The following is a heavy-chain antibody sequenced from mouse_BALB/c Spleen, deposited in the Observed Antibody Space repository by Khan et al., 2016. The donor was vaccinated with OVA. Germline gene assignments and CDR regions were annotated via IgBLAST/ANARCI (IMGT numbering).Heavy chain of an antibody. CDR1: GDSITSGY. V-gene: IGHV3-8*02. CDR2: MIYSGNT. J-gene: IGHJ3*01. Sequence: EVQLQESGPSLVKPSQTLSLTCSVTGDSITSGYWNWIRKFPGNKLEYMGYMIYSGNTYYNPSLKSRISITRHTSKNQYYLQLHSVTNEDAATYYCARSTYRYAFAYWGQGSLVTVSA. CDR3: ARSTYRYAFAY. D-gene: IGHD2-14*01.